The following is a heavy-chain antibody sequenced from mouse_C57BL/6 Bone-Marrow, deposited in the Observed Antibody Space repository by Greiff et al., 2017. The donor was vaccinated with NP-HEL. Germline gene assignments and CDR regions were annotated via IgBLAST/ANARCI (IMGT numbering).Heavy chain of an antibody. D-gene: IGHD1-1*01. V-gene: IGHV1-81*01. CDR1: GYTFTSYG. J-gene: IGHJ2*01. CDR3: ARGDYYGSSYYFDY. CDR2: IYPRSGNT. Sequence: VKLMESGAELARPGASVKLSCKASGYTFTSYGISWVKQRTGQGLEWIGEIYPRSGNTYYNEKFKGKATLTADKSSSTAYMELRSLTSEDSAVYFCARGDYYGSSYYFDYWGQGTTLTVSS.